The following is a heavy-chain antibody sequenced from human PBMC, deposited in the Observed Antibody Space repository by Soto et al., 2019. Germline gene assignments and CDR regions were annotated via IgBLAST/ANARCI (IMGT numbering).Heavy chain of an antibody. D-gene: IGHD3-3*01. CDR3: ARVLRNVLRFLECHLDV. CDR2: IKQDGSEK. CDR1: GFTFSSYW. J-gene: IGHJ6*02. V-gene: IGHV3-7*01. Sequence: GGSLRLSCAASGFTFSSYWMSWVRQAPGKGLEWVANIKQDGSEKYYVDSVKGRFTISRDNAKNSLYLQMNSLRAEDTAVYYCARVLRNVLRFLECHLDVWGQGTTVTVSS.